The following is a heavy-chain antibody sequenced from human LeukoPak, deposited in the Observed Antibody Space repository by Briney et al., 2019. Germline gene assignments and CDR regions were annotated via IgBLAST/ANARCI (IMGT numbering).Heavy chain of an antibody. CDR1: GFTFSSYA. CDR3: ARDLVAGLFDY. CDR2: ISYDGSNK. D-gene: IGHD6-19*01. Sequence: PGRSLRLSCAASGFTFSSYAMYWVRQAPGKGLEWVAVISYDGSNKYYADSVKGRFTISRDNSKNTLYLQMNSLRAEDTAVYYCARDLVAGLFDYWGQGTLVTVSS. V-gene: IGHV3-30*04. J-gene: IGHJ4*02.